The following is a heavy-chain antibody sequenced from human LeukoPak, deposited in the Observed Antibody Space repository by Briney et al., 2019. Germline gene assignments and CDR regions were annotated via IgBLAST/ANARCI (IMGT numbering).Heavy chain of an antibody. CDR2: IFQSGTT. V-gene: IGHV4-38-2*02. D-gene: IGHD6-19*01. CDR3: ARVEVAVADY. J-gene: IGHJ4*02. CDR1: NYSISSDYY. Sequence: SETLSLTCTVSNYSISSDYYWGWIRQPPGKGLEWIGSIFQSGTTYYHPSLKSRVTISVDTSKNQFSLKLSSVTAADTAVYYCARVEVAVADYWGQGTLVTVSS.